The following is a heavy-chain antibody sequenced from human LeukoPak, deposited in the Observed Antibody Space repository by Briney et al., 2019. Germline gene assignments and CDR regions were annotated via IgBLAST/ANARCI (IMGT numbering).Heavy chain of an antibody. D-gene: IGHD5-18*01. CDR1: GFTFSSYW. V-gene: IGHV3-74*01. J-gene: IGHJ4*02. Sequence: GGSLRLFCAASGFTFSSYWMHWVRQAPGKGLVWVSRINTDGSSTNYADSGKGRFTISRDNAKNTLYLQMNSLRAKDTAVYYCAKQGYTYAIDYWGQGTLVAVSS. CDR2: INTDGSST. CDR3: AKQGYTYAIDY.